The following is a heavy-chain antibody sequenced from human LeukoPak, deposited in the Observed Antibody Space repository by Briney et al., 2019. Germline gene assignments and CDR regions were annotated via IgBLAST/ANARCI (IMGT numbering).Heavy chain of an antibody. V-gene: IGHV1-46*01. CDR3: ARGTLRYFDF. Sequence: GASVKVSCKASGYTLTSYYMHWVRQAPGQGPEWMGVINPSGGSTTSYEQKIQGRVTMTRDTSMSTVTMELSSLRSEDTAVYYCARGTLRYFDFWGQGTLVTVSS. CDR1: GYTLTSYY. D-gene: IGHD3-9*01. J-gene: IGHJ4*02. CDR2: INPSGGSTT.